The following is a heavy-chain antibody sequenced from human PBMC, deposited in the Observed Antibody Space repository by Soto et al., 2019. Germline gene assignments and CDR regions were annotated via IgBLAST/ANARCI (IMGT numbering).Heavy chain of an antibody. Sequence: SETLSLTCTVSGGSISSYYWSWIRQPPGKGLEWIGYIYYSGSTNYNPSLKSRVTISVDTSKNRFSLKLSSVTAADTAVYYCARTYCGGDCYPFDYWGQGTLVTVS. D-gene: IGHD2-21*02. V-gene: IGHV4-59*01. CDR2: IYYSGST. CDR1: GGSISSYY. J-gene: IGHJ4*02. CDR3: ARTYCGGDCYPFDY.